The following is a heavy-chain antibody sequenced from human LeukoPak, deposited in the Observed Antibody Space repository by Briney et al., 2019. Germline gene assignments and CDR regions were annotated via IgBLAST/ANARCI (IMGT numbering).Heavy chain of an antibody. D-gene: IGHD3-3*02. CDR2: IYYSGTT. J-gene: IGHJ4*02. Sequence: SETLSLTCTFSGDSIRSYYWSWIRQPPPKELEWLGYIYYSGTTNYNPSLKSRLTMSLDTSKKHLSLRLTSVSAADTAVYYCARHLRSFPDYWGQGTLVTVSS. CDR3: ARHLRSFPDY. CDR1: GDSIRSYY. V-gene: IGHV4-59*08.